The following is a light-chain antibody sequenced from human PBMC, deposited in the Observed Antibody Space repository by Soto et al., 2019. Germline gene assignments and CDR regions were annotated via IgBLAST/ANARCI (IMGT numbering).Light chain of an antibody. CDR2: EAS. V-gene: IGKV1-5*03. CDR3: QQYITYPYA. CDR1: QSTSTW. Sequence: DIQMTQSPSTLSASVGDRVTITCRASQSTSTWLAWYQQRPGKTPKLLISEASKLESGAPSRFSGSGSGTEFTLTISSLQPDDFATYYCQQYITYPYAFGQGTKVEIK. J-gene: IGKJ1*01.